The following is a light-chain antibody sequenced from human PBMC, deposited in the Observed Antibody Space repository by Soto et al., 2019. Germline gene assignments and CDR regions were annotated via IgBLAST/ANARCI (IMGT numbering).Light chain of an antibody. V-gene: IGKV1-39*01. J-gene: IGKJ2*01. Sequence: DIQMTQSPSSLSASVGDRVSITCRASQSIVSYLNWYQQIPGKAPQLLIYSSSTLQSGVPSRFSGSGSGTDFTLTISSLQHADFATYYCQQSYSAPYTFGQGTNLVIK. CDR2: SSS. CDR3: QQSYSAPYT. CDR1: QSIVSY.